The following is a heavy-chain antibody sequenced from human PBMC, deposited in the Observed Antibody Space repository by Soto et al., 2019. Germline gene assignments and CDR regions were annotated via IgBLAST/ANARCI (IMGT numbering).Heavy chain of an antibody. CDR3: AKDPGYSSSWYPRGFWFDP. CDR1: GFTFNDYY. J-gene: IGHJ5*02. CDR2: ISSTGSYT. V-gene: IGHV3-11*05. Sequence: GGSLRLSCTASGFTFNDYYMTWFRRAPGTGLEWVSYISSTGSYTNYADSVKGRFTISRDNAKNTLYLQMNSLRAEDTAVYYCAKDPGYSSSWYPRGFWFDPWGQGTLVTVSS. D-gene: IGHD6-13*01.